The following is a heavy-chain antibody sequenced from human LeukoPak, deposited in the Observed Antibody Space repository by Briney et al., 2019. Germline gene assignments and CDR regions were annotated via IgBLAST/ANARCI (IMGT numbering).Heavy chain of an antibody. CDR3: ARDRSYDFWSGYYGEMCYYMDV. CDR1: GGTFSSYA. D-gene: IGHD3-3*01. CDR2: IIPIFGTA. V-gene: IGHV1-69*13. Sequence: SVKVSCKASGGTFSSYAISWVRQAPGQGLEWMGGIIPIFGTANYAQKFQGRVTITADESTSTAYMELSSLRSEDTAVYYCARDRSYDFWSGYYGEMCYYMDVWGKGTAVTASS. J-gene: IGHJ6*03.